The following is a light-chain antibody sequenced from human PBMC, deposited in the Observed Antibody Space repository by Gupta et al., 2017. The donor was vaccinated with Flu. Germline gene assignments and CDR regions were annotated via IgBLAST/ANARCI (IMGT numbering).Light chain of an antibody. CDR2: GAS. CDR1: QSVSSSY. CDR3: QQYGSSPPYT. J-gene: IGKJ2*01. Sequence: LSLSPGERATLSCRARQSVSSSYLAWYQQKPGQAPRLLIYGASRRATGIPDRFSGSGSGTDFTLTISRREPEDFAVYYCQQYGSSPPYTFGQGTKLEIK. V-gene: IGKV3-20*01.